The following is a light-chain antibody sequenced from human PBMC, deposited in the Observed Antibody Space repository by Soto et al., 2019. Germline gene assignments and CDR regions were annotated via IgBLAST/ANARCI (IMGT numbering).Light chain of an antibody. Sequence: DIVMTQSPDSLAVSLGERASINCTSSQSVLYSSANKDYIAWYQQKPGQPPKLLIYWASTRQSGVPERFSGSGAGTDCTRTITSLQAGDVTVDYCQQYHSTTITFGQGTRLEIK. V-gene: IGKV4-1*01. CDR2: WAS. CDR1: QSVLYSSANKDY. J-gene: IGKJ5*01. CDR3: QQYHSTTIT.